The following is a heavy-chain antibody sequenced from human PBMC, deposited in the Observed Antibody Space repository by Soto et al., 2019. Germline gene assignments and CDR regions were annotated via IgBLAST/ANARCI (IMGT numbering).Heavy chain of an antibody. D-gene: IGHD6-6*01. Sequence: SETLSLTCTVSGGSISSSSYYWGWIRQPPGKGLEWIGSIYYSGSTYYNPSLKSRVTISVDTSKNQFSLKLSSVTAADTAVYYCARRREGQSIQPDTPPYFDYWGQGTLVTVSS. J-gene: IGHJ4*02. CDR3: ARRREGQSIQPDTPPYFDY. V-gene: IGHV4-39*01. CDR1: GGSISSSSYY. CDR2: IYYSGST.